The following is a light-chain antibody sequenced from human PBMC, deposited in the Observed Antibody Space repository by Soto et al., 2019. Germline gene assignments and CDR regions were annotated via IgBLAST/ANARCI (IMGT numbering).Light chain of an antibody. Sequence: QSVLTQPPSVSAAPGQKVTISCSGSSSNIGNNYVSWYQQVPGTAPKLLIYDNNKRPSGIPDRFSGSKSGTSATLGITGLQTGEEADYYCGTWDSSLSAYVFGTGTKVTVL. CDR3: GTWDSSLSAYV. V-gene: IGLV1-51*01. CDR2: DNN. CDR1: SSNIGNNY. J-gene: IGLJ1*01.